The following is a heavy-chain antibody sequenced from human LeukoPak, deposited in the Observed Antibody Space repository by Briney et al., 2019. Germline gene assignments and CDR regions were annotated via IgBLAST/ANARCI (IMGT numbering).Heavy chain of an antibody. CDR1: GYTFTGYY. V-gene: IGHV1-2*02. CDR3: ARGRRILVGDTNAGDFFDY. D-gene: IGHD1-26*01. CDR2: IKPNSGGA. J-gene: IGHJ4*02. Sequence: ASVKVSCKASGYTFTGYYMHWVRQAPGQGLEWMGWIKPNSGGAYYAHKFQGRVTMTRDTSISTAYMEVSRLKSDDTAFYYCARGRRILVGDTNAGDFFDYWGQGTLVTVSS.